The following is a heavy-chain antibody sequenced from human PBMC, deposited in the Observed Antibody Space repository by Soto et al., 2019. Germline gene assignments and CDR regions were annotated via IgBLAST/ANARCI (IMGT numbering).Heavy chain of an antibody. CDR1: GGSISSGDYY. V-gene: IGHV4-30-4*01. Sequence: PSETLSLTCTVSGGSISSGDYYWSWIRQPPGKGLEWIGYIYYSGSTYYNPSLKSRVTISVDTSRNQFSLKLSSVTAADTAVYYCARDQDGSGGSCGGLDYWCQGTPVTVSS. CDR3: ARDQDGSGGSCGGLDY. D-gene: IGHD2-15*01. CDR2: IYYSGST. J-gene: IGHJ4*02.